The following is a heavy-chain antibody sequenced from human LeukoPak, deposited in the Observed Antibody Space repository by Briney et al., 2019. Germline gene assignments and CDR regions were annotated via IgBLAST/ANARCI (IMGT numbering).Heavy chain of an antibody. J-gene: IGHJ4*02. CDR2: IYHSGST. CDR1: GYSISNGYN. CDR3: ARVSANNFDY. V-gene: IGHV4-38-2*02. Sequence: SETLSLTCTVSGYSISNGYNWGWIRQPPGQGLEWIGSIYHSGSTYYNPSLKSRLTISVDTSKNQFSLKLSSVTAADTAVYYCARVSANNFDYWGQGALVTVSS. D-gene: IGHD1/OR15-1a*01.